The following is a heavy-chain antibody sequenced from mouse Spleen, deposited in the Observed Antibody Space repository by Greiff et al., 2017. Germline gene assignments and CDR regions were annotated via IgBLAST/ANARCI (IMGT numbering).Heavy chain of an antibody. D-gene: IGHD1-1*01. CDR3: ARSDYYGSSYWFAY. Sequence: QVQLQQPGAELVKPGASVKLSCKASGYTFTSYWMHWVKQRPGQGLEWIGEINPSNGRTNYNEKFKSKATLTVDKSSSTAYMQLSSLTSEDSAVYYCARSDYYGSSYWFAYWGQGTLVTVSA. V-gene: IGHV1S81*02. CDR1: GYTFTSYW. CDR2: INPSNGRT. J-gene: IGHJ3*01.